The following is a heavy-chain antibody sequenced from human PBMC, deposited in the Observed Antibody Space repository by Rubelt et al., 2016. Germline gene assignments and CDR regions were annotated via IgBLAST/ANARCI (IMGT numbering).Heavy chain of an antibody. CDR3: ARKFFDSSGFHDF. V-gene: IGHV4-4*02. Sequence: QVQVQESGPGLVEPSGTLSLTCVVSGGLISSSQWWSWLRQPPGKGLEWIGELYHSGSTTYNPALKSRVTISVDKSKNQYSLCRSSVTAADTAIYYCARKFFDSSGFHDFWGQGTLVTVSS. D-gene: IGHD3-22*01. CDR2: LYHSGST. CDR1: GGLISSSQW. J-gene: IGHJ4*02.